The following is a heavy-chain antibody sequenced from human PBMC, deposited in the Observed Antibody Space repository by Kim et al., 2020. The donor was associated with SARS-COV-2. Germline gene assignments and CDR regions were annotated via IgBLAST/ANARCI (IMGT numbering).Heavy chain of an antibody. D-gene: IGHD6-19*01. CDR2: IYYSGST. V-gene: IGHV4-39*07. CDR1: GGSISSSSYY. CDR3: ARDIGGSGWYGSGNWFDP. Sequence: SETLPLTCTVSGGSISSSSYYWGWIRQPPGKGLEWIGSIYYSGSTYYNPSLKSRVTISVDTSKNQFSLKLSSVTAADTAVYYCARDIGGSGWYGSGNWFDPWGQGTLVTVSS. J-gene: IGHJ5*02.